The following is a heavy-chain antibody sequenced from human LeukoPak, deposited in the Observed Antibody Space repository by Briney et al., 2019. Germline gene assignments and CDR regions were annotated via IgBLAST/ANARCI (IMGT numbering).Heavy chain of an antibody. D-gene: IGHD6-19*01. V-gene: IGHV3-21*01. CDR1: GFTFSSYS. J-gene: IGHJ4*02. Sequence: GGSLRLSCAASGFTFSSYSMNWVRRAPGKGLEWVSSISSSSSYIYYADSVKGRFTISRDNAKNSLYLQMDSLRAEDTAVYYCAREPLAVAGTLDYWGQGTLVTVSS. CDR3: AREPLAVAGTLDY. CDR2: ISSSSSYI.